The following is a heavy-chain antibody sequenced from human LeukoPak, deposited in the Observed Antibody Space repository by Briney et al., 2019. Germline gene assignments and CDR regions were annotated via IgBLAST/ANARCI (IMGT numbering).Heavy chain of an antibody. Sequence: GGSLRLSCAASGFTFSSYTMHWVRQTPDKGLEWVALMSYDGNNEYYADSMKGRFTISRDNAKNSLYLQMNSLRAEDTAVYYCARGTMVTVNFDYWGQGTLVTVSS. CDR3: ARGTMVTVNFDY. J-gene: IGHJ4*02. D-gene: IGHD4-11*01. CDR2: MSYDGNNE. V-gene: IGHV3-30-3*01. CDR1: GFTFSSYT.